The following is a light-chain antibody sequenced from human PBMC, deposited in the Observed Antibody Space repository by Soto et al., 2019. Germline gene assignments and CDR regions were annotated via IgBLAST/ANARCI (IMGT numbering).Light chain of an antibody. CDR2: DDN. CDR3: GSWDSSLSAYV. J-gene: IGLJ1*01. V-gene: IGLV1-51*01. CDR1: SPIMAGNS. Sequence: VLTQPPPVSAAPRQKVTISFSWSSPIMAGNSVSWYQQLPGTAPKLLIYDDNKRPSGIPDRFSGSESGTSATLGITGFQTGDEADYYCGSWDSSLSAYVFGTGTKVTVL.